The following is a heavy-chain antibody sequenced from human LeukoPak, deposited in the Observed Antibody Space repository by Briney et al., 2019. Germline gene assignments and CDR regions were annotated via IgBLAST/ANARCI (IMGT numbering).Heavy chain of an antibody. D-gene: IGHD3-3*01. CDR3: ARARVNFWSGYYHMTAPADY. V-gene: IGHV3-11*06. Sequence: GGSLRLPCAASGFTFSDYYMTWIRQAPGEGLEWVSYISSTGVYTNYADSVKGRFTISRDNAKNSLYLQVNSLRAEDTAEYYCARARVNFWSGYYHMTAPADYWGQGTLVTVSS. CDR2: ISSTGVYT. CDR1: GFTFSDYY. J-gene: IGHJ4*02.